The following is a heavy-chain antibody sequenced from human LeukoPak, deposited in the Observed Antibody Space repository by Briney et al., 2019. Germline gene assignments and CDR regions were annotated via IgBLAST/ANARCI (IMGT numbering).Heavy chain of an antibody. V-gene: IGHV1-2*02. Sequence: ASVKVSCKASGYIFTTYFIHWVRQAPGQGLEWMGWINPNSGGTNYAQKFQGRVTVTRDTSISTAYMELSSLRSDDTAVYYCARDSSSGNGMDVWGQGTTVTVSS. D-gene: IGHD6-19*01. CDR3: ARDSSSGNGMDV. CDR1: GYIFTTYF. J-gene: IGHJ6*02. CDR2: INPNSGGT.